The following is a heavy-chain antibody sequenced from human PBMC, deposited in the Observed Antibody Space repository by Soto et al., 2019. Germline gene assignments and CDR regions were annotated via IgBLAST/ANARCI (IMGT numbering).Heavy chain of an antibody. D-gene: IGHD2-15*01. Sequence: SEPLSLTCTVAGGSSVSYDWSWIRQPPGKGLEWIGYIYYSGSTNYNPSLKSRVTISVDTSKNQFSLKLSSVTAADTAVYYCARHSLGYCSGGSCYAHYMDVWGKGTTVTVSS. CDR2: IYYSGST. CDR1: GGSSVSYD. CDR3: ARHSLGYCSGGSCYAHYMDV. J-gene: IGHJ6*03. V-gene: IGHV4-59*08.